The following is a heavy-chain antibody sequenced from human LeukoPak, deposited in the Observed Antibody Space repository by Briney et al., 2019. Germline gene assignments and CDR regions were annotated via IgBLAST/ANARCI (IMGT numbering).Heavy chain of an antibody. CDR2: IDQDGSTI. J-gene: IGHJ4*02. V-gene: IGHV3-7*01. D-gene: IGHD3-22*01. CDR3: ANSRYDSSGYYGIIGY. Sequence: GGSLRLSCAASGFTFSSYWMHWVRQAPGKGLEWVASIDQDGSTIRYVDSVRGRFTISRDNVKNSLFLQMNSLRAEDTAVYYCANSRYDSSGYYGIIGYWGQGTLVTVSS. CDR1: GFTFSSYW.